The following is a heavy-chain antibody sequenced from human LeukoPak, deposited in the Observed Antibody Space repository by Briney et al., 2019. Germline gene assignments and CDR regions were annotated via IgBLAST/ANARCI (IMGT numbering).Heavy chain of an antibody. CDR2: ISAYNGNT. CDR1: GYTFTNYG. J-gene: IGHJ4*02. V-gene: IGHV1-18*01. D-gene: IGHD3-22*01. CDR3: ARAGETYYYDSSGCFDY. Sequence: ASVKVSCKASGYTFTNYGISWVRQAPGQGLEWMGWISAYNGNTNYAQKLQGRVTMTTDTSTSTAYMELRSLRSDDTAVYYCARAGETYYYDSSGCFDYWGQGTLVTVSS.